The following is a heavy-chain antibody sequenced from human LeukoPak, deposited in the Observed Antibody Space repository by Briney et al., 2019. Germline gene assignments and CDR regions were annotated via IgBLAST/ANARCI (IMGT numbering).Heavy chain of an antibody. Sequence: SETLSLTCTVSGGSISSDTYYWSWIRQPAGKGLEWIGRIYTSGTTDYNPPLKSRVAMSLDTSRNQFSLRLSSVTAADTALYYCAREEYTGTYVIGVWGQGTLVTVSS. J-gene: IGHJ4*02. D-gene: IGHD1-26*01. V-gene: IGHV4-61*02. CDR1: GGSISSDTYY. CDR3: AREEYTGTYVIGV. CDR2: IYTSGTT.